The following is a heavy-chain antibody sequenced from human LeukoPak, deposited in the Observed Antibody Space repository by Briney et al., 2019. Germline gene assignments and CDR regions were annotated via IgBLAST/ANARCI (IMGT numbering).Heavy chain of an antibody. CDR2: INHGGST. CDR1: GFTFSSFG. V-gene: IGHV4-34*01. CDR3: ARHTWQWLPLDD. D-gene: IGHD5-12*01. Sequence: GSLRLSCAASGFTFSSFGMSWIRQSPGKGLEWIGEINHGGSTTYNPSLQSRVTMSVDTSTNQISLKMTSVTAADTAIYYCARHTWQWLPLDDWGQGTQVTISS. J-gene: IGHJ4*02.